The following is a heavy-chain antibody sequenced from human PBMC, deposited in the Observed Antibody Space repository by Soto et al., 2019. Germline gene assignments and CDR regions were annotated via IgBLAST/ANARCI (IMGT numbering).Heavy chain of an antibody. J-gene: IGHJ4*02. CDR3: AGGKKLSIAARRDFDV. D-gene: IGHD6-6*01. Sequence: GGSLRLSCAASGFTFSSYEMNWVRQAPGKGLEWVSYISRSGSTIYYADSVKGRFTISRDNAKNSLYLQMNSLRAEDTAVYYCAGGKKLSIAARRDFDVWGQGTLVTVSS. CDR2: ISRSGSTI. V-gene: IGHV3-48*03. CDR1: GFTFSSYE.